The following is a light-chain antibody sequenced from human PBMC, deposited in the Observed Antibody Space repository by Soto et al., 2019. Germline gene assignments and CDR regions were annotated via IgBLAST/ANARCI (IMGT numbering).Light chain of an antibody. CDR1: SSDVGGYNY. Sequence: QSALTQPASVSGSPGQSITISCTGTSSDVGGYNYVSWYQQHPGKAPKLMIYEVSNRPSGVSNRFSGSKSGNTASLTISGLQAEDEADYYCISYTGSSTLDVFGTGTKVTVL. CDR2: EVS. V-gene: IGLV2-14*01. J-gene: IGLJ1*01. CDR3: ISYTGSSTLDV.